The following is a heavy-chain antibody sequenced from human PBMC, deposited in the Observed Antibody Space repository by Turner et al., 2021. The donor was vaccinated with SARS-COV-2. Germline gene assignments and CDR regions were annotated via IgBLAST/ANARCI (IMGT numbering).Heavy chain of an antibody. D-gene: IGHD3-22*01. CDR3: ARDSNVMTSYGDL. J-gene: IGHJ4*02. CDR1: GFSFNDYG. CDR2: IWPDGNNK. Sequence: QVLLEPSGGGVVQPGGSLRLSFVASGFSFNDYGMHWVRQTPDKGLEWVAAIWPDGNNKYYVESVRGRFSISRDNSKNTIDLQMNSLRVDDTAVYYCARDSNVMTSYGDLWGQGTLVTVSS. V-gene: IGHV3-33*01.